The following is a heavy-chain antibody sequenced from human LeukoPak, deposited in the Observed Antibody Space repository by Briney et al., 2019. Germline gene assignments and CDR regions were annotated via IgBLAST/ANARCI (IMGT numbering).Heavy chain of an antibody. Sequence: GGSLRLSCAASGFTFSSYSMNWVRQAPGKGLEWVSSISSSSSYIYYADSVKGRFTISRDNAKNSLYLQMNSLRAEDTAVYYCARVDNYDILTGYYPYYFDYWGQGTLVTVSS. CDR3: ARVDNYDILTGYYPYYFDY. CDR1: GFTFSSYS. J-gene: IGHJ4*02. CDR2: ISSSSSYI. V-gene: IGHV3-21*01. D-gene: IGHD3-9*01.